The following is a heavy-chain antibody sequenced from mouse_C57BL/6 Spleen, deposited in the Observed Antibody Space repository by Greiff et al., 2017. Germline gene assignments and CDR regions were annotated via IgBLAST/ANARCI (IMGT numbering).Heavy chain of an antibody. V-gene: IGHV1-39*01. CDR2: INPNYGTT. Sequence: VQLQQSGPELVKPGASVKISCKASGYSFTDYNMNWVKQSNGKSLEWIGVINPNYGTTSYNQKFKGKATLTVDKSSSTAYMQLNIRTSEDSAVYYCAYYDDGPDWYCDVWGTGTTVTVSS. D-gene: IGHD2-4*01. J-gene: IGHJ1*03. CDR1: GYSFTDYN. CDR3: AYYDDGPDWYCDV.